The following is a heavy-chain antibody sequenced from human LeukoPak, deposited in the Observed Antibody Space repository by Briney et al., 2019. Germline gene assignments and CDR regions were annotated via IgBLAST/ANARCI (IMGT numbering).Heavy chain of an antibody. D-gene: IGHD6-13*01. CDR2: IYYSGST. CDR3: ARRIAAAGGHYFDY. Sequence: SETLSLTCTVSGGSISSSSYYWGWSRKPPGKGLEWIVSIYYSGSTYYNPSLKSRVTISVDTSKNQFSLKLSSVTAADTAVYYCARRIAAAGGHYFDYWGQGTLVTVSS. V-gene: IGHV4-39*01. CDR1: GGSISSSSYY. J-gene: IGHJ4*02.